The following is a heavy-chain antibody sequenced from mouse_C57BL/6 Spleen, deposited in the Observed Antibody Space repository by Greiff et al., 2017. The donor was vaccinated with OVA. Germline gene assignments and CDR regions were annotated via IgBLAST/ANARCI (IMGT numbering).Heavy chain of an antibody. CDR2: IYPGNSDT. Sequence: EVQLQQSGTVLARPGASVKMSCKTSGYTFTSYWMHWVKQRPGQGLEWIGAIYPGNSDTSYNQKFKGKAKLTAVTSASTAYMELSSLTNEDSAVYYCTRGLTGTGNYFDYWGQGTTLTVSS. CDR3: TRGLTGTGNYFDY. CDR1: GYTFTSYW. D-gene: IGHD4-1*01. V-gene: IGHV1-5*01. J-gene: IGHJ2*01.